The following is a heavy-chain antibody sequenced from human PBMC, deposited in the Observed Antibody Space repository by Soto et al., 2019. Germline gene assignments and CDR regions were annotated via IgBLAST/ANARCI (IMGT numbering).Heavy chain of an antibody. CDR2: LSGSGDST. V-gene: IGHV3-23*01. CDR1: GFSFSSYA. D-gene: IGHD3-16*02. CDR3: AKSTLVVLVIHEFDS. J-gene: IGHJ4*02. Sequence: PGGSLRLSCAASGFSFSSYAMSWVRQAPGQGLEWVSGLSGSGDSTHYADSVKGRFTISRDNSKNTLYLQMNSLRAEDTALYYCAKSTLVVLVIHEFDSWGQGTLVTVSS.